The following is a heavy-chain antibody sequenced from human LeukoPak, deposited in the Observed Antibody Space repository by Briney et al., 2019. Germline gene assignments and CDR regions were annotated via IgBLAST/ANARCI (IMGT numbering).Heavy chain of an antibody. CDR1: GFIFSNYG. V-gene: IGHV3-30*02. CDR3: AKEGGDGSPFDY. D-gene: IGHD5-24*01. J-gene: IGHJ4*02. CDR2: IRFDGSTQ. Sequence: PGGSLRLSCAASGFIFSNYGMHWVRHSPDKWLEWVTFIRFDGSTQYYADSVKGRFTISRDNSKDTLYLQMSSLRLEDTGVYYCAKEGGDGSPFDYWGQGILVTVSS.